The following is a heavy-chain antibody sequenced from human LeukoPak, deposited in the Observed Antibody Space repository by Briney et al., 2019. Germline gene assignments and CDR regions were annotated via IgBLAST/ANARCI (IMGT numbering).Heavy chain of an antibody. D-gene: IGHD6-19*01. J-gene: IGHJ4*02. CDR1: GFTFSSYA. Sequence: PGGSLRLSCAASGFTFSSYAMHWVRQAPGKGLEWVAVIWFDGSAKYYGDPVKGRFTISRDDFKNTLYLQMNSLRAEDTAVYYCATSEPGIEVSDSWGQGTLVIVSS. CDR3: ATSEPGIEVSDS. V-gene: IGHV3-33*08. CDR2: IWFDGSAK.